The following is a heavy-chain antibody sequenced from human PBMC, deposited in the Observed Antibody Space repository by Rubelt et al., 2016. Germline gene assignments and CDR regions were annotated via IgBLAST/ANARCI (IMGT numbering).Heavy chain of an antibody. CDR3: ARVEYDFWSGYLPSPHHGRFDP. J-gene: IGHJ5*02. CDR2: IPILGIA. V-gene: IGHV1-69*04. D-gene: IGHD3-3*01. Sequence: IPILGIANYAQKFQGRVTITADKSTSTAYMELSSLRSEDTAVYYCARVEYDFWSGYLPSPHHGRFDPWGQGTLVTVSS.